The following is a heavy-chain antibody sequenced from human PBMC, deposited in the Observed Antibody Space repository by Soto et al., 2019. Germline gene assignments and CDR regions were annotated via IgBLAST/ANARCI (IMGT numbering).Heavy chain of an antibody. J-gene: IGHJ6*02. CDR3: ERAPPYSSSSLAGYYYYGMDV. D-gene: IGHD6-6*01. CDR2: ISSSSSTI. CDR1: GFTFSSYS. Sequence: GGSLRLSCAASGFTFSSYSMNWVRQAPGKGLEWVSYISSSSSTIYYADSVKGRFTISRDNAKNSLYLQMNSLRDEDTAVYYCERAPPYSSSSLAGYYYYGMDVWGQGTTVTVSS. V-gene: IGHV3-48*02.